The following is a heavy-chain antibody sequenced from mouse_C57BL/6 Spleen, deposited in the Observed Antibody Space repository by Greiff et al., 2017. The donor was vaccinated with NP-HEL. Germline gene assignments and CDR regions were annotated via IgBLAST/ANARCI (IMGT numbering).Heavy chain of an antibody. CDR1: GYTFTGYW. D-gene: IGHD2-9*01. V-gene: IGHV1-9*01. CDR2: ILPGSGST. J-gene: IGHJ3*01. CDR3: ASAYCGCDGGPWFAY. Sequence: QVQLQQSGAELMKPGASVKLSCKATGYTFTGYWIEWVKQRPGHGLEWIGEILPGSGSTNYNEKFKGKATFTADTSSNTAYMQLSSLTTETSAIYYCASAYCGCDGGPWFAYWGQGTLVTVAA.